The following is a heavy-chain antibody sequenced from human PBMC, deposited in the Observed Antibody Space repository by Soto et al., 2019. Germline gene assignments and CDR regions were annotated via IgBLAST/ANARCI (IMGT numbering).Heavy chain of an antibody. D-gene: IGHD2-2*01. CDR3: ARHIVVVPLNYSWLDP. J-gene: IGHJ5*02. CDR2: IYPGDSDA. Sequence: GESLKISCKGSGYSFTSYWIGWVRQMPGKGLEWMGIIYPGDSDARYSPSFQGQVTISADKSISTAYLQWSSLKASDTAMYYCARHIVVVPLNYSWLDPWGQGTLVTVSS. V-gene: IGHV5-51*01. CDR1: GYSFTSYW.